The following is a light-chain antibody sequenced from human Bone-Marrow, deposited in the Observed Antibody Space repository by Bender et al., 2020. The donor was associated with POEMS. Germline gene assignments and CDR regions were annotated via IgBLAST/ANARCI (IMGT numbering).Light chain of an antibody. CDR2: DDD. V-gene: IGLV1-36*01. J-gene: IGLJ3*02. Sequence: QSVVTHPPPLSEAPRQRVTISCSGSSSNIGNHGVNWYQQPPGEAPILLIYDDDLLTPGVSDRFSASKCGTADSLAMSELQCGDEALYYCSGSDDSMCGWVFGGGTKLTVL. CDR3: SGSDDSMCGWV. CDR1: SSNIGNHG.